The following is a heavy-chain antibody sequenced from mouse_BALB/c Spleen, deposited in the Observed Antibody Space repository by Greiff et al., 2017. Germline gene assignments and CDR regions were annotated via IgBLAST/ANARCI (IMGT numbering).Heavy chain of an antibody. D-gene: IGHD2-3*01. J-gene: IGHJ2*01. V-gene: IGHV5-6*03. Sequence: EVKLVESGGGLVKPGGSLKLSCAASGFTFSSYCMSWVRQTPGKRLEWIATISSGGSYTYYPDSVKGRFTISRDNAKNTLYLQMSSMKSEDTAMYYCARQNDDGYRDYWGQGTTLTVSS. CDR2: ISSGGSYT. CDR3: ARQNDDGYRDY. CDR1: GFTFSSYC.